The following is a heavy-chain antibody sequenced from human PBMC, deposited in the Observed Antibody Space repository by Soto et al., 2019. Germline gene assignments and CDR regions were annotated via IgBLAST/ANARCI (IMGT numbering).Heavy chain of an antibody. V-gene: IGHV4-34*01. Sequence: SETLSLTCAVYGGSFSGYYWSWIRQPPGKGLEWIGEINHSGSTNYNPSLKTRVTISVDTSKNQFSLKLSSVTAADTAVYYCARRPSYSSGLYWNYYCGMDVWGQGTTVTVSS. J-gene: IGHJ6*02. D-gene: IGHD6-19*01. CDR3: ARRPSYSSGLYWNYYCGMDV. CDR1: GGSFSGYY. CDR2: INHSGST.